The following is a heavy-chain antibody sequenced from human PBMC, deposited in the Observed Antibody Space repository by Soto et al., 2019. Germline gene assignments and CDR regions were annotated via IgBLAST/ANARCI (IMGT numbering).Heavy chain of an antibody. CDR3: ARARPLRSQFDY. Sequence: GASVKVSCKASGGTFSSYAISWVRQAPGQGLEWMGGIIPIFGTANYAQKFQGRVTITADESTSTAYMELSSLRSEDTAVYYCARARPLRSQFDYWGQGTLVTVSS. D-gene: IGHD1-1*01. CDR1: GGTFSSYA. J-gene: IGHJ4*02. V-gene: IGHV1-69*13. CDR2: IIPIFGTA.